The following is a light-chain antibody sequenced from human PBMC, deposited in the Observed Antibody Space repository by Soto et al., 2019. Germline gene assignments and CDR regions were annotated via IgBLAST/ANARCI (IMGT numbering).Light chain of an antibody. J-gene: IGKJ1*01. V-gene: IGKV1-27*01. CDR1: QVINN. Sequence: DIQMTQSPSSLSASVGDRVTITCRASQVINNLAWYQQKPGKVPKLLIYAASTLQSGVPFRFSGSGSGTDFTLTISSLQPEDVATYYCQKYNSAPWTFGQGTKVEIK. CDR2: AAS. CDR3: QKYNSAPWT.